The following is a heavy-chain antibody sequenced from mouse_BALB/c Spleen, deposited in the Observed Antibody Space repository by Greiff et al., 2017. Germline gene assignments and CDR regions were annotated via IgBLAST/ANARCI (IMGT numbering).Heavy chain of an antibody. J-gene: IGHJ2*01. D-gene: IGHD1-1*01. CDR1: GFTFSSYG. V-gene: IGHV5-6*01. Sequence: EVKVVESGGDLVKPGGSLKLSCAASGFTFSSYGMSWVRQTPDKRLEWVATISSGGSYTYYPDSVKGRFTISRDNAKNTLYLQMSSLKSEDTAMYYCARQTPDPYYYGSSHYYFDYWGQGTTLTVSS. CDR3: ARQTPDPYYYGSSHYYFDY. CDR2: ISSGGSYT.